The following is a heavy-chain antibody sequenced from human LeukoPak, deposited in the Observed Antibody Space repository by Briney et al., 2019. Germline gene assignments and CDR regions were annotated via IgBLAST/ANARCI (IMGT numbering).Heavy chain of an antibody. CDR1: GFTFSSDW. Sequence: PGGSLRLSCAASGFTFSSDWMSWVRQAPGKGLEWVANIKQDGSEKYYVDSVKGRFTISRDNAENSLYLEMNSLRVEDTAIYYCVRDRGSYRPIDYWGQGTLVTVSS. D-gene: IGHD1-26*01. CDR3: VRDRGSYRPIDY. V-gene: IGHV3-7*01. CDR2: IKQDGSEK. J-gene: IGHJ4*02.